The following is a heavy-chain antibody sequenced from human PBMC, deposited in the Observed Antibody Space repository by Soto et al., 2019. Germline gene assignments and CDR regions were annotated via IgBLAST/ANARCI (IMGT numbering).Heavy chain of an antibody. CDR2: IYYSGST. CDR3: ARAYCTNGVCYNMDWFDP. J-gene: IGHJ5*02. D-gene: IGHD2-8*01. V-gene: IGHV4-59*08. CDR1: GGSISSYY. Sequence: SETLSLTCTVSGGSISSYYWSWIRQPPGKGLEWIGYIYYSGSTNYNPSLKSRVTISVDTSKNQFSLKLSSVTAADTAVYYCARAYCTNGVCYNMDWFDPWGQGTLVTVSS.